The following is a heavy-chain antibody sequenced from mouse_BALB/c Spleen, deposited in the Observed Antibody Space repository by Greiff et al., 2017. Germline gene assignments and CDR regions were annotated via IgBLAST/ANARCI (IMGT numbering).Heavy chain of an antibody. Sequence: EVLLVESGGGLVKPGGSLKLSCAASGFTFSSYTMSWVRQTPEKRLEWVATISSGGSYTYYPDSVKGRFTISRDNAKNTLYLQMSSLKSEDTAMYFCTRDHDNWGQGTRVTVSA. V-gene: IGHV5-6-4*01. CDR2: ISSGGSYT. CDR1: GFTFSSYT. J-gene: IGHJ3*01. D-gene: IGHD2-3*01. CDR3: TRDHDN.